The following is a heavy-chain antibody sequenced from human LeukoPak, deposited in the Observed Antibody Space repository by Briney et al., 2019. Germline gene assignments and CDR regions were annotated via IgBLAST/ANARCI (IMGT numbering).Heavy chain of an antibody. CDR1: GFSIIDHH. V-gene: IGHV3-11*04. Sequence: GGSLRLSCAGAGFSIIDHHMDWVRQAPGKGLEWVSYISSSGSTIYYADSVKGRFTISRDNAKNSLYLQMNSLRAEDTAVYYCARDEKIAVAGTNYYYYGMDVWGQGTTVTVSS. D-gene: IGHD6-19*01. J-gene: IGHJ6*02. CDR2: ISSSGSTI. CDR3: ARDEKIAVAGTNYYYYGMDV.